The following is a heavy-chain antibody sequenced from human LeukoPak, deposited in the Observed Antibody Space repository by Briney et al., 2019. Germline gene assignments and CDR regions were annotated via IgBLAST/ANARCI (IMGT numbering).Heavy chain of an antibody. J-gene: IGHJ4*02. V-gene: IGHV3-23*01. CDR1: GFTFSSYA. Sequence: PGGSLRLSCAASGFTFSSYAMSWVRQAPGKGLEWVSAIGTSGGSTYYADSVKGRFTISRDNSKNTLYLQMNSLSAEDTAVYYCAQDFSFDCWGQGTLVTVSS. D-gene: IGHD2/OR15-2a*01. CDR3: AQDFSFDC. CDR2: IGTSGGST.